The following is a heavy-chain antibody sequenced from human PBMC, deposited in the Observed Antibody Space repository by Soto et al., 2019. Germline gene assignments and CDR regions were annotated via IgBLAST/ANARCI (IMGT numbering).Heavy chain of an antibody. Sequence: GSLRLSCAASGFTVSSNYMSWVRQAPGKGLEWVSVIYSSGSTYYAASVKGRFTISRDNSKNPLSLQMNSVRAEDTAVYYCARARWLFLYYYYYGMDVWGQGTTVTVSS. D-gene: IGHD3-22*01. CDR1: GFTVSSNY. CDR3: ARARWLFLYYYYYGMDV. CDR2: IYSSGST. J-gene: IGHJ6*02. V-gene: IGHV3-53*01.